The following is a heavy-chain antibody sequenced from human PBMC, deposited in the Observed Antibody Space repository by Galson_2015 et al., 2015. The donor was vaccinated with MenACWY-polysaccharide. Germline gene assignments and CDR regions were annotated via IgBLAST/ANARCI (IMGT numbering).Heavy chain of an antibody. CDR1: GFTFSSYS. D-gene: IGHD3-10*01. V-gene: IGHV3-23*01. CDR3: VKSGLGNLGYSMVRGVDY. J-gene: IGHJ4*02. Sequence: SLRLSCAASGFTFSSYSMNWVRQDPGKGLEWVSGLSASGDKTYYADSVKGRFTISRDNSKNTLYLRMNSLRAEDTVIYHCVKSGLGNLGYSMVRGVDYWGRGTLATVSS. CDR2: LSASGDKT.